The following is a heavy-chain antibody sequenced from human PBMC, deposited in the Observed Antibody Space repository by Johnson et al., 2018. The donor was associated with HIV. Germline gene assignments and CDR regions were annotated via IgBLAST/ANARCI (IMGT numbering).Heavy chain of an antibody. Sequence: VQLVESGGSVVRPGGSLRLSCAASGFTFKDYGMSWVRQAPGKGLEWVAGVHWNCDGIGYADSVKGRFTISRDNTKNSLSLQMFSLRAEDTALYYCARGGAYSSSWFDAFDVWGQGTMVSVSS. CDR2: VHWNCDGI. CDR3: ARGGAYSSSWFDAFDV. CDR1: GFTFKDYG. J-gene: IGHJ3*01. V-gene: IGHV3-20*04. D-gene: IGHD6-13*01.